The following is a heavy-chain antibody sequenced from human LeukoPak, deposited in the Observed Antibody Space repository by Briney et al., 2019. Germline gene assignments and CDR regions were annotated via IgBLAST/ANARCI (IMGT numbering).Heavy chain of an antibody. CDR3: ARGETSSYDY. V-gene: IGHV3-48*03. CDR1: GFTFSNYE. D-gene: IGHD2-2*01. J-gene: IGHJ4*02. CDR2: ISSSGRNI. Sequence: GGSLRLSCAASGFTFSNYEFNWVRQAPGKGLEWVSYISSSGRNIYYADSVKGRFTISRDNSKNTVYLQMNSLRAEDTAVYYCARGETSSYDYWGQGTLVTVSS.